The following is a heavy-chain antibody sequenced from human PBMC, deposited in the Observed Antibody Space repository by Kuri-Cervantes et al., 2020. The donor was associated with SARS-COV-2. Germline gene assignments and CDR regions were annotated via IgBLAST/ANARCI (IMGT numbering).Heavy chain of an antibody. J-gene: IGHJ4*02. V-gene: IGHV1-69*05. D-gene: IGHD4-23*01. Sequence: SVKVSCKAPGYTFTSFYIHWVRQAPGQGLEWMGGIIPIFGAANYAQKFQGRVTITTDESTSTAYMELSSLRSEDTAVYYCARSPVGGNSVDHFDYWGQGTLVTVSS. CDR2: IIPIFGAA. CDR1: GYTFTSFY. CDR3: ARSPVGGNSVDHFDY.